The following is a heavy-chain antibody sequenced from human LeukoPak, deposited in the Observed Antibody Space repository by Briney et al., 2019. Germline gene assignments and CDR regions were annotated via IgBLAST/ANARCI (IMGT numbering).Heavy chain of an antibody. D-gene: IGHD3-10*01. Sequence: ASVKVSCKASGYTFTSYYMHWVRQAPGQGLEWMGIINPSGGSTSYAQKFQGRVTMTRDTSTSTVYMELSSLRSEDTAVYYCARDRESITMVRGVITYFDYWGQGTLVTVSS. V-gene: IGHV1-46*01. CDR2: INPSGGST. J-gene: IGHJ4*02. CDR1: GYTFTSYY. CDR3: ARDRESITMVRGVITYFDY.